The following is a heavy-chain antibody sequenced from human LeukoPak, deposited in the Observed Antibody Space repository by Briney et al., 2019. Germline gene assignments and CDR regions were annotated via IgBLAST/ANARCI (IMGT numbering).Heavy chain of an antibody. Sequence: GASVKVSCKASGGTFSSYAISWVRQAPGQGLEWMGGIIPIFGTANYAQKFQGRVTITADESTSTAYMELSSLRSEDTAVYYCASDSSGYYYFDYWGQGTLVTVS. J-gene: IGHJ4*02. CDR1: GGTFSSYA. CDR3: ASDSSGYYYFDY. D-gene: IGHD6-19*01. CDR2: IIPIFGTA. V-gene: IGHV1-69*13.